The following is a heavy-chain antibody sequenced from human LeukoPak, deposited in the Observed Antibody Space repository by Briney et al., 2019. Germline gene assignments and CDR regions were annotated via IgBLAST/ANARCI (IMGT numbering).Heavy chain of an antibody. CDR2: INHSGST. V-gene: IGHV4-34*01. CDR3: ASAIVVVPATLGY. Sequence: SETLSLTCAVYGGSFSGYYWSWIRQPPGKGLEWIGEINHSGSTNYKPSLKSRVTISVDTSKNQFSLKLSSVTAADTAVYYCASAIVVVPATLGYWGQGTLVTVSS. CDR1: GGSFSGYY. J-gene: IGHJ4*02. D-gene: IGHD2-2*01.